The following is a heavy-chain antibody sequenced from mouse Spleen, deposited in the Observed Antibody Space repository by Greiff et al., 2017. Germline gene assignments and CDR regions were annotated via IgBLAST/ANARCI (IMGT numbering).Heavy chain of an antibody. CDR2: IYPGDGDT. D-gene: IGHD2-1*01. J-gene: IGHJ2*01. CDR1: GYAFSRSW. CDR3: AVYGNLDY. Sequence: QVQLKESGPELVKPGASVKISCKASGYAFSRSWMNWVKQRPGKGLEWIGQIYPGDGDTYSNGKFEGKATLTADKSSTTAYLQLSSLTSEDSAVYFCAVYGNLDYWGQGTTLTVSS. V-gene: IGHV1-82*01.